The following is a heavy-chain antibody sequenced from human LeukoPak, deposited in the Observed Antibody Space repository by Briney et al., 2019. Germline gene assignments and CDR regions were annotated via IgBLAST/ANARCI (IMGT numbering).Heavy chain of an antibody. Sequence: GASVKVSCKASGYTFSSYDISWVRQAPGQGLEWMGWISAYNGNTNYAQKLQGRVTMTTDTSTSTAYLELRSLRSDDTAVYYCAIVSEEMATITFDYWGQGTLVTVSS. J-gene: IGHJ4*02. CDR3: AIVSEEMATITFDY. CDR2: ISAYNGNT. D-gene: IGHD5-24*01. CDR1: GYTFSSYD. V-gene: IGHV1-18*01.